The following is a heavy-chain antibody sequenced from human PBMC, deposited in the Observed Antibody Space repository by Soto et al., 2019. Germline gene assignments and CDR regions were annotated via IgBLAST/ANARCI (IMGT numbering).Heavy chain of an antibody. Sequence: QVQLVQSGAEVKKPGSSVKVSCKASGGTFNTFSVTWVRQAPGQGLEWMGRIIPILAMQNYSHKFQGRVTMTADKSSNTAYMELSRLTSDDTAVYYCAKEPEYSSAWYGMDVWGQGTTVTVS. V-gene: IGHV1-69*08. CDR3: AKEPEYSSAWYGMDV. J-gene: IGHJ6*02. CDR1: GGTFNTFS. D-gene: IGHD3-22*01. CDR2: IIPILAMQ.